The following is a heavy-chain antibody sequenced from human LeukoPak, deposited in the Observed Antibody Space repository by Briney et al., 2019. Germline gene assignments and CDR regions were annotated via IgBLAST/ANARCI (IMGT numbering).Heavy chain of an antibody. CDR3: ARGRAAADDFDY. D-gene: IGHD6-13*01. CDR1: GYTFTNYG. Sequence: ASLKVSCKASGYTFTNYGISWVRQAPGQGLEWMGWISTYSGNTNYVQKLQGRVTMTTDTSTNTAYMELRSLRSDDTAVYYCARGRAAADDFDYWGQGTLVTVSS. CDR2: ISTYSGNT. V-gene: IGHV1-18*04. J-gene: IGHJ4*02.